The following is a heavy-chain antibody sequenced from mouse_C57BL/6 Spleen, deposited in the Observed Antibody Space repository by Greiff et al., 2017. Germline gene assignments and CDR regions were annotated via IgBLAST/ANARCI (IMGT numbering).Heavy chain of an antibody. V-gene: IGHV1-61*01. CDR2: IYPSDSET. J-gene: IGHJ2*01. CDR3: ARGGGYDGGFDY. Sequence: QVQLQQPGAELVRPGSSVKLSCKASGYTFTSYWMDWVKQRPGQGLEWIGNIYPSDSETHYNQKFKDKATLTVDKSSSTAYMQLSSLTSEDSAVYYCARGGGYDGGFDYWGQGTTLTVSS. CDR1: GYTFTSYW. D-gene: IGHD2-2*01.